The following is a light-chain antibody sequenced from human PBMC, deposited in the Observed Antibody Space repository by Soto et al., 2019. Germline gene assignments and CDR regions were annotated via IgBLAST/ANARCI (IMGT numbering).Light chain of an antibody. CDR3: QQYNNWPLYS. CDR2: DAS. J-gene: IGKJ2*03. Sequence: EIVMTQSPATLSVSPGVRATLSRRASQSVSNNLAWYQQKPGQAPRLLIYDASTRATGIPARFSGSGSGMEFTLTISSLQSEDFAVYYCQQYNNWPLYSFGQGTRLEIK. V-gene: IGKV3-15*01. CDR1: QSVSNN.